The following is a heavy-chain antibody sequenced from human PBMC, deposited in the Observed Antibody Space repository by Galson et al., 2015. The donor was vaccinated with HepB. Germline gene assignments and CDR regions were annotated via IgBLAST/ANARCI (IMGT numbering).Heavy chain of an antibody. CDR1: KFTFSDYA. Sequence: SLRLSCAASKFTFSDYAMSWVRPAPGKGLEWVSSISGGGRDTYYADSVKGRFTISRDDSKKTLSLKMNSLRAEDTAIYYCAKDHIARNSLWDGFDIRGQGTMVTVSS. V-gene: IGHV3-23*01. CDR2: ISGGGRDT. CDR3: AKDHIARNSLWDGFDI. D-gene: IGHD4-23*01. J-gene: IGHJ3*02.